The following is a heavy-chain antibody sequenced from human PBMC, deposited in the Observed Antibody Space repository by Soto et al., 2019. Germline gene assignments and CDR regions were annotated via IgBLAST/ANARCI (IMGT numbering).Heavy chain of an antibody. CDR3: ARAVFWSGYYPYYYYGMDV. D-gene: IGHD3-3*01. Sequence: PSETLSLTCAVYGGSFSGYYWSWIRQPPGKGLEWIGEINHSGSTNYNPSLKSRVTISVDTSKNQFSLKLSSVTAADTAVYYCARAVFWSGYYPYYYYGMDVWGQGTTGTVSS. CDR2: INHSGST. V-gene: IGHV4-34*01. CDR1: GGSFSGYY. J-gene: IGHJ6*02.